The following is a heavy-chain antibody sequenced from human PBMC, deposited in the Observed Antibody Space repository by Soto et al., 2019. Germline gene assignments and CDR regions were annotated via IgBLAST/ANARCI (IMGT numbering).Heavy chain of an antibody. V-gene: IGHV3-74*01. J-gene: IGHJ5*02. CDR2: INMDGTKT. CDR3: ARDYYYDSRSSSVNWFDP. CDR1: EFTFSKYW. D-gene: IGHD3-22*01. Sequence: PGGSLRLSCVASEFTFSKYWMHWVRQAPGKGLVWVSRINMDGTKTAYADSVKGRFTASRDNANNTLYLQMNSLGVEDTAVYYCARDYYYDSRSSSVNWFDPWGQGTLVTVSS.